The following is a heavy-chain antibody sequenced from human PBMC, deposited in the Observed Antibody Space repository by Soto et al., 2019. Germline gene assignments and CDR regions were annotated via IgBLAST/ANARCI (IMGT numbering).Heavy chain of an antibody. V-gene: IGHV3-23*01. Sequence: EVQLLESGGRLVQPGGSLTPSCAASGFTFSSYAMSWVRQAPGKGLEWVSAISGSGGNTYYADSVKGRFTISRDNSKNTLYLQMNTLRAEDTAVYYWAKGREGFGNDAFDIWGQGTMVTVSS. D-gene: IGHD3-10*01. J-gene: IGHJ3*02. CDR1: GFTFSSYA. CDR3: AKGREGFGNDAFDI. CDR2: ISGSGGNT.